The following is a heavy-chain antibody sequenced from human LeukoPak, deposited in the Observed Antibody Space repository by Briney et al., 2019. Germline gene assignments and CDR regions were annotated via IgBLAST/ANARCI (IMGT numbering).Heavy chain of an antibody. D-gene: IGHD3-22*01. CDR3: ARDQGYYYDSSGYYDDAFDI. CDR2: ISSSSSYI. V-gene: IGHV3-21*01. J-gene: IGHJ3*02. Sequence: GGSLRLSCAASGFTFSSYSMNWVRQAPGKGLEWVSSISSSSSYIYYADSVKVRFTISRDNAKNSLYLQMNSLRAEDTAVYYCARDQGYYYDSSGYYDDAFDIWGQGTMVTVSS. CDR1: GFTFSSYS.